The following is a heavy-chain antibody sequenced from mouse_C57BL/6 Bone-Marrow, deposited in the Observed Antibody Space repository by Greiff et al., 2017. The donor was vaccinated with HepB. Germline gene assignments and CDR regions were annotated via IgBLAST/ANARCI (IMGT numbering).Heavy chain of an antibody. CDR1: GYTFTDYE. D-gene: IGHD1-1*01. Sequence: QVQLQQSGAELVRPGASVTLSCKASGYTFTDYEMHWVKQTPVHGLEWIGAIDPETGGTAYNQKFKGKAILTADKSSSTAYMELRSLTSEDSAVYYCTAHYYGSSWFAYWGQGTLVTVSA. CDR3: TAHYYGSSWFAY. CDR2: IDPETGGT. V-gene: IGHV1-15*01. J-gene: IGHJ3*01.